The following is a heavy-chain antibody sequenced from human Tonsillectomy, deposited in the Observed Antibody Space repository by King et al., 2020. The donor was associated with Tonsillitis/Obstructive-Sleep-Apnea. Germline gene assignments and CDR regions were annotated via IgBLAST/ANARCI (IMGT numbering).Heavy chain of an antibody. CDR1: GYRFTSYW. D-gene: IGHD2/OR15-2a*01. J-gene: IGHJ4*02. Sequence: QLVQSGAEVKKAGESLKISCKGSGYRFTSYWIGWVRQMPGKGLEWVGIIFPGDSDTRYSPSFQGRVTISAAKSITTAYLQWSSLKASDTAIYYCARQENIDGDYVDHWGQGTLVTVSS. V-gene: IGHV5-51*01. CDR2: IFPGDSDT. CDR3: ARQENIDGDYVDH.